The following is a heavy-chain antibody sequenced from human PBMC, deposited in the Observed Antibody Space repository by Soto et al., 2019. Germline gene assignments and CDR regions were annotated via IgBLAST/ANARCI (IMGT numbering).Heavy chain of an antibody. Sequence: QITLKESGPTLVKPTQTLTLTCTFSGFSLSTSAVGVGWIRQPPGKALEWLALIYWDDDKRYSPSLKNRLTITKDTSKNQVVLTMTNMDPVDTATYYCAHNNPTTATTNYYYYGMDVWGQGTTVTVSS. V-gene: IGHV2-5*02. J-gene: IGHJ6*02. D-gene: IGHD4-17*01. CDR2: IYWDDDK. CDR1: GFSLSTSAVG. CDR3: AHNNPTTATTNYYYYGMDV.